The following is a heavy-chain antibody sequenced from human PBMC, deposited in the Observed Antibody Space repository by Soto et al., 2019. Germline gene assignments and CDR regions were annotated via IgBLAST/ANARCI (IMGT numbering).Heavy chain of an antibody. D-gene: IGHD5-12*01. CDR2: INSYSGNT. CDR3: TRAPVAIGDDLDY. J-gene: IGHJ4*02. CDR1: GYPFTDYD. V-gene: IGHV1-8*01. Sequence: QVQLVQSGAEVKKPGASVKVSCKASGYPFTDYDINWVRQAPGQGLEWMGWINSYSGNTGYAQKFRGRVTMTSDPSLTSPYLELSSLTSDDTSVYYCTRAPVAIGDDLDYWGQGTLVTVSS.